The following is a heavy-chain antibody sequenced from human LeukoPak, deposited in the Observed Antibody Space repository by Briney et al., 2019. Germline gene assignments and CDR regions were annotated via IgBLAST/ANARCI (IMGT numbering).Heavy chain of an antibody. J-gene: IGHJ5*02. Sequence: SQTLSLTCAVSGGSINSGGYSWSWIRQPPGKGLEWIGYIYHSGSTYYNPSLKSRVTISVDRSKNQFSLKLSSVTAADTAVYYCARGYGDYASGFDPWGQGTLVTVSS. CDR3: ARGYGDYASGFDP. V-gene: IGHV4-30-2*01. CDR1: GGSINSGGYS. CDR2: IYHSGST. D-gene: IGHD4-17*01.